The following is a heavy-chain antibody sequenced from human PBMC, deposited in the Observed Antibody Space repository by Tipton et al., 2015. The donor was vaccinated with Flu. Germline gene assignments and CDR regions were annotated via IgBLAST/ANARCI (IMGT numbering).Heavy chain of an antibody. V-gene: IGHV3-23*01. CDR1: GFTFSSSA. D-gene: IGHD3-22*01. CDR2: ISGSGLTT. CDR3: AKGYYYDSSSYDPREYFFDY. Sequence: SLRLSCAASGFTFSSSAMTWVRLAPGKGLEWVSSISGSGLTTYYGDSVKGRFTISRDNSKNTLYLQMSSLRAADRAVYYCAKGYYYDSSSYDPREYFFDYWGQGTLVTVSA. J-gene: IGHJ4*02.